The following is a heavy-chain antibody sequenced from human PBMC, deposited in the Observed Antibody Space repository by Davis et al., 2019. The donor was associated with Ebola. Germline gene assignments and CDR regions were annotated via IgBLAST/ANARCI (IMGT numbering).Heavy chain of an antibody. CDR1: GFTFSSYW. CDR2: INSDGSST. V-gene: IGHV3-74*01. CDR3: ARGGILGYCSSTSCSYFDY. Sequence: PGGSLRLSCAASGFTFSSYWMHWVRQAPGKGLVWVSRINSDGSSTSYADSVKGRFTISRDNAKNTLYLQMNSLRAEDTAVYYCARGGILGYCSSTSCSYFDYWGQGTLVTVSS. J-gene: IGHJ4*02. D-gene: IGHD2-2*01.